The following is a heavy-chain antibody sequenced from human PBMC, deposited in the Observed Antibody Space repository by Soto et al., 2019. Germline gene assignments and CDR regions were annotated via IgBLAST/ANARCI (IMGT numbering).Heavy chain of an antibody. CDR2: ISAYNGNT. CDR1: GYTFTSYG. D-gene: IGHD3-10*01. V-gene: IGHV1-18*01. CDR3: ARDTRYYYGSGDYYYYYGMDV. J-gene: IGHJ6*02. Sequence: ASVKVSCKASGYTFTSYGISWVRQAPGQGLEWMGWISAYNGNTNYAQKLQGRVTMTTDTSTSTAYMELRSLRSDDTAVYYCARDTRYYYGSGDYYYYYGMDVWGQGTTVTVSS.